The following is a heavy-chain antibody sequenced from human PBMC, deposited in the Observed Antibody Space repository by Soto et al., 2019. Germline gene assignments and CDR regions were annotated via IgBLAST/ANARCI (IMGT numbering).Heavy chain of an antibody. CDR1: GFTFSDYG. V-gene: IGHV3-33*01. Sequence: GWSLRLSCAASGFTFSDYGMHWVRQAPGKGLEWVAVIWFDGSNKYYADSVKGRFTLSRDNSKNTLYLQMNGLRAEDTAVFYCARDPSHGSGSYLDYWGQGTLVTVSS. J-gene: IGHJ4*02. D-gene: IGHD3-10*01. CDR2: IWFDGSNK. CDR3: ARDPSHGSGSYLDY.